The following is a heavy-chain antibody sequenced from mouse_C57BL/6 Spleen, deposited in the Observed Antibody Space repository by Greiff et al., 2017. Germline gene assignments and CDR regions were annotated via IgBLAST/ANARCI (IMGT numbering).Heavy chain of an antibody. J-gene: IGHJ4*01. V-gene: IGHV6-3*01. CDR3: TRRSDYDAMDY. CDR2: IRLKSDNYAT. Sequence: EVKLMESGGGLVQPGGSMKLSCVASGFTFSNYWMNWVRQSPEKGLEWVAQIRLKSDNYATHYAESVKGRFTISRDDSKSSVYLQMNNLRAEDTGIYYCTRRSDYDAMDYWGQGTSVTVSS. CDR1: GFTFSNYW.